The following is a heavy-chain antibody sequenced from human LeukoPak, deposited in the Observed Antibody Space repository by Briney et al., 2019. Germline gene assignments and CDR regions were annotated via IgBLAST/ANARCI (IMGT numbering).Heavy chain of an antibody. D-gene: IGHD1-14*01. CDR2: ISHSGGT. J-gene: IGHJ6*02. CDR1: GGSLNSDDYF. CDR3: ARAIPDAGDYYYYAMDV. V-gene: IGHV4-30-4*01. Sequence: SETLSLTCTVSGGSLNSDDYFWSWIRQPPGKGLEWIGYISHSGGTYYNPSFQSRLTISVDTSKNQFSLRLSSVTAADTAVYYCARAIPDAGDYYYYAMDVWGQGTTVTVSS.